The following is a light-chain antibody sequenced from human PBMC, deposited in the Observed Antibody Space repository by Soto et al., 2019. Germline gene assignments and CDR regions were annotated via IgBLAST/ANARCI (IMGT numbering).Light chain of an antibody. J-gene: IGKJ1*01. Sequence: DIQMTQSPSTLSASVGDRVTITCRASHSISSWLAWYQQKPGKAPKLLIYKASSLESGVRSRFSGSGSGTEFTLTISSLQPDDFATYYCQQYNSYPWTFGKGTKVEIK. V-gene: IGKV1-5*03. CDR2: KAS. CDR1: HSISSW. CDR3: QQYNSYPWT.